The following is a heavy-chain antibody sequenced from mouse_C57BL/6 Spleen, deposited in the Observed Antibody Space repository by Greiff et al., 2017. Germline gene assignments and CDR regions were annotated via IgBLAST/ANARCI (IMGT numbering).Heavy chain of an antibody. V-gene: IGHV1-22*01. CDR1: GYTFTDYN. D-gene: IGHD2-4*01. Sequence: VQLQQSGPELVKPGASVKMSCKASGYTFTDYNMHWVKQSHGKSLEWIGYINPNNGGTSYNQKFKGKATLTVNKSSSTAYMELRSLTSEDSAVYYCAPLIYYDPCDYWGQGTTRTVSS. CDR2: INPNNGGT. CDR3: APLIYYDPCDY. J-gene: IGHJ2*01.